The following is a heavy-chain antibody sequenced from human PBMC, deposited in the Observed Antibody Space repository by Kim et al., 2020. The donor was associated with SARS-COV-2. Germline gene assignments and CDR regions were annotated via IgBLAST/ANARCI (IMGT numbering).Heavy chain of an antibody. CDR3: GRGLGDYSIMGI. CDR1: GFTFSSNA. V-gene: IGHV3-53*01. D-gene: IGHD3-16*01. CDR2: ICSGGSK. J-gene: IGHJ6*01. Sequence: GGSLRLSCAASGFTFSSNAMSWVRQAPGKGLEWVSGICSGGSKYYADSVKGRFTISRDNSKNTLYLQLNSLRGEDTAVYYCGRGLGDYSIMGIWG.